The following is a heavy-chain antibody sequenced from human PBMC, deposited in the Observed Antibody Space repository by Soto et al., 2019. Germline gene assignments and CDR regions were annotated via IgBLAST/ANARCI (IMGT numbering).Heavy chain of an antibody. Sequence: SETLSLTCTVSGGYISSYYWTWIRQPPGKGLEWIGYTYYSGSTNYNPSLKSRVTMSLDTSKNQLSLKLSSVTAADTAVYYCARAFGSTMPSLFWGQGTLVTVYS. V-gene: IGHV4-59*01. CDR1: GGYISSYY. D-gene: IGHD2-2*01. CDR2: TYYSGST. J-gene: IGHJ4*02. CDR3: ARAFGSTMPSLF.